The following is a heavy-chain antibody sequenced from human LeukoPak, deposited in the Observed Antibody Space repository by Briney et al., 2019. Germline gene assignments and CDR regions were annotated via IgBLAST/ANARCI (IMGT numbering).Heavy chain of an antibody. J-gene: IGHJ4*02. CDR1: GYTFTGYY. Sequence: GASVKVSCKASGYTFTGYYMHWVRQAPGQGLEWMGWINPNSGGTNYAQKFQGRVTMTRDTSISTAYMELSRLRSDDTAVYYCARDGITVGGSYNYWGQGTLVTVSS. V-gene: IGHV1-2*02. CDR3: ARDGITVGGSYNY. CDR2: INPNSGGT. D-gene: IGHD1-26*01.